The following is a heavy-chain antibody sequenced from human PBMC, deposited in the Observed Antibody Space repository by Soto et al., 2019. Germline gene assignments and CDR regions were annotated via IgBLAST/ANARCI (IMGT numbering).Heavy chain of an antibody. V-gene: IGHV4-39*01. J-gene: IGHJ4*02. CDR3: ARRGYSYGNTFDY. Sequence: SETLSLTCTVSCGSISSSSYYWGWIRQPPGKGLEWIGSIYYSGSTYYNPSLKSRVTISVDTSKNQFSLKLSSVTAADTAVYYCARRGYSYGNTFDYWGQGTLVTVSS. CDR1: CGSISSSSYY. D-gene: IGHD5-18*01. CDR2: IYYSGST.